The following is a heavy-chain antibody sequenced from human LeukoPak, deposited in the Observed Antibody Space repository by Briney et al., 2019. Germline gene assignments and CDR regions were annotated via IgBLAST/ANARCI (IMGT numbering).Heavy chain of an antibody. D-gene: IGHD3-22*01. CDR3: AREGYYYDSSGYWGIDY. V-gene: IGHV4-61*02. CDR1: GGSISSGSYY. J-gene: IGHJ4*02. CDR2: IYTSGST. Sequence: PSQTLSLTCTVSGGSISSGSYYWSWIRQPAGKGLEWIGRIYTSGSTNYNPSLKSRVTISVDTSKNQFSLKLSSVTAADTAVYYCAREGYYYDSSGYWGIDYCGQGTLVTVSS.